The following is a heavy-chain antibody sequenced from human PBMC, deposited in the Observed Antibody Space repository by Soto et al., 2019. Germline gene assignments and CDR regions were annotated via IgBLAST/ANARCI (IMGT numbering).Heavy chain of an antibody. V-gene: IGHV1-18*01. Sequence: ASVKLSCKASGYTFTSYGISWVRQAPGQGLEWMGWISAYNGNTNYAQKLQGRVTMTTDTSTSTAYMELRSLRSDDTAVYYCARGTPYYDFRSGDSALDYWGQGTLVTVSS. J-gene: IGHJ4*02. D-gene: IGHD3-3*01. CDR3: ARGTPYYDFRSGDSALDY. CDR2: ISAYNGNT. CDR1: GYTFTSYG.